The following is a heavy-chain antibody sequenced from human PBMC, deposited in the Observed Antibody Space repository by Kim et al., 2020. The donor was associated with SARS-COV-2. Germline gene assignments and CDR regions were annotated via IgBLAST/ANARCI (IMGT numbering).Heavy chain of an antibody. CDR3: VKDPLGRGYCSGTSGQGWFDP. CDR1: EFTFSSYT. J-gene: IGHJ5*02. CDR2: ISLSGGST. V-gene: IGHV3-23*01. Sequence: GGSLRLSCVASEFTFSSYTMSWVRQAPGKGLEWVSAISLSGGSTYYADSVKGRFTISRDNSKNTLYLQMNSLRAEDTAVYYCVKDPLGRGYCSGTSGQGWFDPWSQRTLVTVSS. D-gene: IGHD2-2*01.